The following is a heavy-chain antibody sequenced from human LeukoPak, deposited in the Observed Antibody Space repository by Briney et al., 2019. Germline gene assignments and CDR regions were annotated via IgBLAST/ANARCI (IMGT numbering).Heavy chain of an antibody. CDR3: ARGITSDY. CDR1: GYTFTSYD. CDR2: MNPNSGNT. V-gene: IGHV1-8*01. J-gene: IGHJ4*02. Sequence: ASVRVSCKAAGYTFTSYDVSWVRQASGQGLEWVGWMNPNSGNTGYAQHFQGRVTMTRDTSISTAYMELTSLRSEDTAIYYCARGITSDYWGQGILITVSS.